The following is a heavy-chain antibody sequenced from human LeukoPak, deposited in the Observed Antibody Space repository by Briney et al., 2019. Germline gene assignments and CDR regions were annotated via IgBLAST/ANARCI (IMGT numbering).Heavy chain of an antibody. V-gene: IGHV1-18*01. CDR3: ARYYDILTGYPEVGDY. D-gene: IGHD3-9*01. CDR1: GYTFTTYE. Sequence: ASVKVSCKASGYTFTTYEINWVRQATGQGLEWMGWISAYNGNTNYAQKLQGRVTMTTDTSTGTAYMELRSLRSDDTAVYYCARYYDILTGYPEVGDYWGQGTLVTVSS. J-gene: IGHJ4*02. CDR2: ISAYNGNT.